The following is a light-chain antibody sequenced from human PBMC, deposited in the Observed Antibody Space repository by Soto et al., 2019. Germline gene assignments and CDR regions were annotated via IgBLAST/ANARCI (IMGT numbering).Light chain of an antibody. CDR1: QSVGSN. CDR3: QQRYNWPLT. V-gene: IGKV3-11*01. CDR2: GAS. Sequence: DIVLTQSPGTLSLSPGERATLSCRASQSVGSNLAWYQQKPGQAPRLLIYGASTRATGIPARFSGSGSGTEFTLTISSLEPEDFAVYYCQQRYNWPLTFGGGTKVDIK. J-gene: IGKJ4*01.